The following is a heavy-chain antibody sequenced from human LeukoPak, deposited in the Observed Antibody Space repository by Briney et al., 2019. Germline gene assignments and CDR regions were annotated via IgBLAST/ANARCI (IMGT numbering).Heavy chain of an antibody. CDR1: GFTFSSNY. CDR2: IYSGGST. D-gene: IGHD5-24*01. V-gene: IGHV3-53*04. CDR3: AREGGDGYNYEGG. J-gene: IGHJ4*02. Sequence: GGSLRLSCAASGFTFSSNYMSWVRQAPGKGLEWVSVIYSGGSTYYADSVKGRFTISRHNSKNTLYLQMNSLRAEDTAVYYGAREGGDGYNYEGGWGQGTLVTVSS.